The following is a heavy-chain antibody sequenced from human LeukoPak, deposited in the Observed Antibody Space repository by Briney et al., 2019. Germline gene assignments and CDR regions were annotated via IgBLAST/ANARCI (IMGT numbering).Heavy chain of an antibody. CDR1: GFTFSSYA. J-gene: IGHJ4*02. D-gene: IGHD3-3*01. CDR3: AKRDYDYWSGYFDQ. Sequence: GGSLRLSCAASGFTFSSYAMSWVRQAPGKGLEWDSAISGSGGGTYYADSVKGRFTISIDNSKNTMYLLMNSLRAEDTAVYYCAKRDYDYWSGYFDQWGQGALVTVSS. CDR2: ISGSGGGT. V-gene: IGHV3-23*01.